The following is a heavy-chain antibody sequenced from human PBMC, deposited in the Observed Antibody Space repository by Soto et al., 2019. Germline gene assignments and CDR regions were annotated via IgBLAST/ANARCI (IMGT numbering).Heavy chain of an antibody. CDR1: GFTFSSYA. D-gene: IGHD6-19*01. CDR2: ISGSGGST. V-gene: IGHV3-23*01. Sequence: GGSLRLSCAASGFTFSSYAMSWVRQAPGKGLEWVSAISGSGGSTYYADSVKGRFTISRDNSKNTLYLQMNSLRAEDTAVYYCAKDIAGYSSGWSLFQHWGQGTLVTVS. CDR3: AKDIAGYSSGWSLFQH. J-gene: IGHJ1*01.